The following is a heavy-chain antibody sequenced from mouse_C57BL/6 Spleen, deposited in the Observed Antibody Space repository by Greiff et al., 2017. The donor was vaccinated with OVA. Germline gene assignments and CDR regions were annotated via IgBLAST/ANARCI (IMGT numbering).Heavy chain of an antibody. J-gene: IGHJ2*01. V-gene: IGHV1-82*01. CDR2: IYPGDGDT. CDR3: ARAPYYGSPYFDY. Sequence: QVQLKQSGPELVKPGASVKISCKASGYAFSSSWMNWVKQRPGKGLEWIGRIYPGDGDTNYNGEFKGKATLTADKSSSTAYMQLSSLTSEDSAVSFCARAPYYGSPYFDYWGQGTTLTVSS. D-gene: IGHD1-1*01. CDR1: GYAFSSSW.